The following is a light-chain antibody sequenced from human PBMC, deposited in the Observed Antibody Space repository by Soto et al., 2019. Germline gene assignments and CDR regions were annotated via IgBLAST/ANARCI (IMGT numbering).Light chain of an antibody. Sequence: QSALTQPASVSGSPGQSITISCTGTSSDVGGYNYVSWYQQHPGKAPKLMIYDVSNRPSGVPNRFSGSKSGNTASLTISGRQAEDEADYYCSSYTSSSTLGVFGGGTKLTVL. CDR2: DVS. V-gene: IGLV2-14*01. CDR3: SSYTSSSTLGV. J-gene: IGLJ2*01. CDR1: SSDVGGYNY.